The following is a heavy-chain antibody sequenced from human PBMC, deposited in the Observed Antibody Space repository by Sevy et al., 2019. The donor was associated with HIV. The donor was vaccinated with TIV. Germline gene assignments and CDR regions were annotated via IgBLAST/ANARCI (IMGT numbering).Heavy chain of an antibody. CDR2: ISHDGSLK. Sequence: GGSLRLSFAASGFIFTNYGMHWVRQAPGKGLEWVAVISHDGSLKYYADSVRGRVTISRDSSKNTVSLKMNSLRLEDTAVYYCAKGSRATGSAFDIWGQGTMVTVSS. D-gene: IGHD2-15*01. CDR1: GFIFTNYG. CDR3: AKGSRATGSAFDI. V-gene: IGHV3-30*18. J-gene: IGHJ3*02.